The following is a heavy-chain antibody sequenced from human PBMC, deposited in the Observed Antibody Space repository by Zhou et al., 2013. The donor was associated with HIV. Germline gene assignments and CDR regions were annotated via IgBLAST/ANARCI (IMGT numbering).Heavy chain of an antibody. CDR1: GAPFSSFA. J-gene: IGHJ5*02. V-gene: IGHV1-69*11. D-gene: IGHD3-22*01. CDR2: IIPILGTP. CDR3: ARDQPKPYYYDSRGYYYSGHNWFDP. Sequence: QVQLVQSGAEVKKPGSSMKISCRTSGAPFSSFAFNWMRQAPGQGLEWVGGIIPILGTPNYAQKFLGRVAITADEPSGTVYLELSGLRSADTAVYYCARDQPKPYYYDSRGYYYSGHNWFDPWGQGTLVTVSS.